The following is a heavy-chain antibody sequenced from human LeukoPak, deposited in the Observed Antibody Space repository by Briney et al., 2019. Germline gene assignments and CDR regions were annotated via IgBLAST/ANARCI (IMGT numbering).Heavy chain of an antibody. D-gene: IGHD1-26*01. CDR1: GFTFNTYG. CDR2: IRYDGSNK. J-gene: IGHJ6*03. CDR3: AKDANSRSYLDYYYYYMDV. V-gene: IGHV3-30*02. Sequence: PGGSLRLSCAASGFTFNTYGMHWVRQAPGKGLEWVVFIRYDGSNKAYADSVKGRVTISRDNSKNTLYLQMNSLRAEDTAVYYCAKDANSRSYLDYYYYYMDVWGKGTTVTVSS.